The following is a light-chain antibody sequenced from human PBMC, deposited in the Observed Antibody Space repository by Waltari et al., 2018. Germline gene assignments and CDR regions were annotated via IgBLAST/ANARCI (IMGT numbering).Light chain of an antibody. CDR2: RDT. V-gene: IGLV3-1*01. Sequence: SYDLTQPPSVSVSPGETATLSCSGHKLGDKFATWYRQRPGQSPVLVIYRDTHRSSGIPERFSGSNSGNTATLTIGGAQTVDEAEYYCQAWDDSSIVFGGGTKLTVL. J-gene: IGLJ2*01. CDR3: QAWDDSSIV. CDR1: KLGDKF.